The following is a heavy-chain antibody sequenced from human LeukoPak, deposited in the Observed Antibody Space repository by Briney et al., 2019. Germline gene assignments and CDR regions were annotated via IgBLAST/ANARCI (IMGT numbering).Heavy chain of an antibody. CDR1: GYSFTNYW. CDR3: ARSPGSGYCSSTTCYIYGMDV. V-gene: IGHV5-51*01. CDR2: IYPGDSDT. Sequence: GEPLKISCKGSGYSFTNYWIGWVRQMPGKGLEWMGIIYPGDSDTRYSPSFQGQVTISADKSINVAYLQWSSLKASDTAMYYCARSPGSGYCSSTTCYIYGMDVWGQGTTVTVSS. J-gene: IGHJ6*02. D-gene: IGHD2-2*02.